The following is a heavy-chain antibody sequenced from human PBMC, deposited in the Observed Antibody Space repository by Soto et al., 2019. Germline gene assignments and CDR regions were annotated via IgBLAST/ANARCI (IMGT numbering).Heavy chain of an antibody. Sequence: EVQVVESGGALVQPGGSLRLSCAASGFTFSNSWMHWVRQVPGEGLVWVSSINNDGSRTWYADSVRGRIAMSRDNARNLVYLQMNSLRAEDTAVYYCGTTFEYWGQGALVTVSS. V-gene: IGHV3-74*01. CDR3: GTTFEY. CDR1: GFTFSNSW. CDR2: INNDGSRT. D-gene: IGHD1-26*01. J-gene: IGHJ4*02.